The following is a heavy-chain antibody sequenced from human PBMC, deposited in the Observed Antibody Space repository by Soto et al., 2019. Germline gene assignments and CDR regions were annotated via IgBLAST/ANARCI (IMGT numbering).Heavy chain of an antibody. CDR3: AHTVARGAYWETFNY. D-gene: IGHD1-26*01. CDR1: GFSLMTDGVG. CDR2: IYRDDGK. Sequence: QITLKESGPTLVKPTKTLTLTCTVSGFSLMTDGVGVGWFRQPPGKALEWLALIYRDDGKRYRPSLNSRVTVTRDNNKNQVVLTMTSMDPVDTATYSCAHTVARGAYWETFNYWGQGTLVTVSS. J-gene: IGHJ4*02. V-gene: IGHV2-5*02.